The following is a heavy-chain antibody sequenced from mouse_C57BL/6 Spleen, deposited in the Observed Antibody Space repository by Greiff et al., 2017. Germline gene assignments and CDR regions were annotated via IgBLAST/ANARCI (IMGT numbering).Heavy chain of an antibody. CDR3: ARRATGGSDY. V-gene: IGHV1-69*01. D-gene: IGHD3-1*01. CDR1: GYTFTSYW. J-gene: IGHJ2*01. CDR2: IDPSDGCP. Sequence: QVQLQQPGAELVMPGASVKLSCKASGYTFTSYWMHWVKQRPGQGLEWIGEIDPSDGCPNYNQKFKGKSTLTVDKSSSPAYLLLSRLTSEDSAVYYCARRATGGSDYWGQGTTLTVSS.